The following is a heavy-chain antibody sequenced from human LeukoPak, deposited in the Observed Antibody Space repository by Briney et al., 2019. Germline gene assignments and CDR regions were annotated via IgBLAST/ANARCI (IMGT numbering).Heavy chain of an antibody. V-gene: IGHV3-23*01. CDR2: ISGSGGST. CDR1: GFTFSSYA. D-gene: IGHD5-12*01. J-gene: IGHJ5*02. Sequence: GGSLRLSCAASGFTFSSYAMSWVRQAPGKGLEWVSGISGSGGSTYYADSVKGRFTISRDNSKNTLYLQMNSLRAEDTALYYCAKATSGYDTDGWFDPWGQGTLVTVSS. CDR3: AKATSGYDTDGWFDP.